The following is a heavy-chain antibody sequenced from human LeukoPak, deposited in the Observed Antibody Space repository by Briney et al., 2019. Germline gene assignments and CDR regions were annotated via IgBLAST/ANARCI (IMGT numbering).Heavy chain of an antibody. Sequence: GGSLRLSCAASGFTFRSYWMHWVRQAPGKGLVWVSRINTDGSSTNYADSVKGRFTISRDNAKNSLYLQMNSLRAEDMALYYCAKEGSYRAFDIWGQGTMVTVSS. D-gene: IGHD1-26*01. V-gene: IGHV3-74*01. J-gene: IGHJ3*02. CDR1: GFTFRSYW. CDR2: INTDGSST. CDR3: AKEGSYRAFDI.